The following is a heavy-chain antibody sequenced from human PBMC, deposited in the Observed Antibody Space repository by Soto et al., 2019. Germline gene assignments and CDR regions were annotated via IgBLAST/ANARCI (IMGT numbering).Heavy chain of an antibody. J-gene: IGHJ6*02. CDR3: ARGIPYGGLIYYYYYGMDV. CDR2: INSDGSST. D-gene: IGHD4-17*01. Sequence: GGSLRLSCAASGFTFSSHWMHWVRQAPGKGLVWVSRINSDGSSTSYADSVKGRFTISRDNAKNTLYLQMNSLGAEDTAVYYCARGIPYGGLIYYYYYGMDVWGQGTTVTVSS. V-gene: IGHV3-74*01. CDR1: GFTFSSHW.